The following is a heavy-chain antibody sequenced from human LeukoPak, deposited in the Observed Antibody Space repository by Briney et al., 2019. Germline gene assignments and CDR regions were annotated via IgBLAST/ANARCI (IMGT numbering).Heavy chain of an antibody. J-gene: IGHJ4*02. CDR3: AKDAISGSYYWEY. Sequence: GGSLRLSCAASGFTFSSYGMHWVRQAPGKGLEWVAVIWYGGSNKYYADSVKGRFTISRDNSKNTLYLQMNSLRAEDTAVYYCAKDAISGSYYWEYWGQGTLVTVSS. CDR2: IWYGGSNK. D-gene: IGHD1-26*01. CDR1: GFTFSSYG. V-gene: IGHV3-30*02.